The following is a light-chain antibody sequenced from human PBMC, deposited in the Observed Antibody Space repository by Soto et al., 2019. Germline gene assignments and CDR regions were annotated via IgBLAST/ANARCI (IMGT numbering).Light chain of an antibody. CDR1: SSDVGGYNY. CDR3: SSYTSSSTLG. CDR2: DVS. V-gene: IGLV2-14*01. Sequence: QSALTQPASVSGSPGQSITISCTETSSDVGGYNYVSWYQQHPGKAPKLMIYDVSNRPSGVSNRFSGSKSGNTASLTISGLQAEDEADYYCSSYTSSSTLGFGGGTKLTVL. J-gene: IGLJ2*01.